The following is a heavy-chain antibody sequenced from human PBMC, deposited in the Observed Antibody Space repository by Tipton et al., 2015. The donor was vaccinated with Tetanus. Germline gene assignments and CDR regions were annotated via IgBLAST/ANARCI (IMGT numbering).Heavy chain of an antibody. D-gene: IGHD5-24*01. CDR1: GDSMNRGTYY. CDR2: VYYNGNT. V-gene: IGHV4-39*01. Sequence: GLVKPSETLSLMCSVSGDSMNRGTYYWGWIRQPPGKGLEWLGNVYYNGNTFYNSSLESRITISIDTSKNHFSLKLTSMTAADTAVYYCAMMADNWFDPWGQGTLVTVSS. CDR3: AMMADNWFDP. J-gene: IGHJ5*02.